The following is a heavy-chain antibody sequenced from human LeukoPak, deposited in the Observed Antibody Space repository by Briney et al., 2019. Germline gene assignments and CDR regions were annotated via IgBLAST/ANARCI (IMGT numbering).Heavy chain of an antibody. D-gene: IGHD3-22*01. V-gene: IGHV4-61*01. CDR1: GGSVSSGSYY. CDR3: ARDTTNVYHYDTSGYDH. J-gene: IGHJ4*02. Sequence: TETLSLTCTVSGGSVSSGSYYWSWIRQPPGKGLEWIGYIYYSGSTKYNPSLKSRVTISVDTSKNQFSLKLSSVTAADTAVYYCARDTTNVYHYDTSGYDHWGQGTLVTVSS. CDR2: IYYSGST.